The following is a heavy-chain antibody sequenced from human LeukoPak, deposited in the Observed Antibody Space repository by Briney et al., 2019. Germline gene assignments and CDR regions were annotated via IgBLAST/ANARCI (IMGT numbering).Heavy chain of an antibody. V-gene: IGHV4-31*03. CDR2: IYYSGST. J-gene: IGHJ4*02. D-gene: IGHD3-16*01. CDR1: GGSISSGGYY. CDR3: ARSGFGGSFDH. Sequence: SETLSLTCTVSGGSISSGGYYWSWIRQHPGKGLEWIGYIYYSGSTYYNPSLKSRVTISVDTSKNQFSLQLNSVTPEDTAVYYCARSGFGGSFDHWGQGTLVTVSS.